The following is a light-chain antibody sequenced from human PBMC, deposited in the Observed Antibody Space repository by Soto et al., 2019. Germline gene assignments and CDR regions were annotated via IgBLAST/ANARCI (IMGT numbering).Light chain of an antibody. CDR3: QQYYNTPFT. CDR2: WAS. J-gene: IGKJ3*01. Sequence: DIVMTQSPDSLAVSLGERANINCKSSQSVLYSSNNKNYLAWYQQKPGQPPKLLIYWASTRESGVPDRFSGSGSGTDFTLTISSLQAEDVAVYYCQQYYNTPFTFGPGTKVDI. V-gene: IGKV4-1*01. CDR1: QSVLYSSNNKNY.